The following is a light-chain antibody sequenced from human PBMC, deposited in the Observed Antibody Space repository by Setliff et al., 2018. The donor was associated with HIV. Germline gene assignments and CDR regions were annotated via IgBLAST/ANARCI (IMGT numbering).Light chain of an antibody. CDR1: NSDVGLYNF. Sequence: SVLTQPASVSGSPGQSITISCTGTNSDVGLYNFVSWYQQHPGKVPKLIIYDVTNRPSGISYRFSGSKSGNTASLTISGLQAEDEADYFCSSFTDRRKFVFGTGTKV. CDR2: DVT. J-gene: IGLJ1*01. V-gene: IGLV2-14*03. CDR3: SSFTDRRKFV.